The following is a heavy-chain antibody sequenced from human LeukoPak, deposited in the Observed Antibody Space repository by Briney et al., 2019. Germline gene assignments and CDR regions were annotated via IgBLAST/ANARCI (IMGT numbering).Heavy chain of an antibody. CDR1: GFTFTNAW. CDR3: TTGRWLVAY. V-gene: IGHV3-15*01. Sequence: GGPLRLSCAASGFTFTNAWMSWVRQAPGKGLEWVGRIKSKIDGGTTDYAAPVKGRFTISRDESKNTLYLQMNSLKTEDTAVYYCTTGRWLVAYWGQGTLVTVSS. D-gene: IGHD6-19*01. CDR2: IKSKIDGGTT. J-gene: IGHJ4*02.